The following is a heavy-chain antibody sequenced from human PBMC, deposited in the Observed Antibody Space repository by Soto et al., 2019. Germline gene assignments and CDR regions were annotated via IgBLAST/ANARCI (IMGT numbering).Heavy chain of an antibody. Sequence: ASVKVSCKASGYTFTSYGISWVRQAPGQGLEWMGWVSAYNGNTNYAQKLQGRVTMTTDTSTSTAYMELRSLRSDDTAVYYCLRDGGAGGDQYYYYGMDVWGQGTTVTVSS. D-gene: IGHD2-21*02. CDR2: VSAYNGNT. CDR1: GYTFTSYG. J-gene: IGHJ6*02. CDR3: LRDGGAGGDQYYYYGMDV. V-gene: IGHV1-18*01.